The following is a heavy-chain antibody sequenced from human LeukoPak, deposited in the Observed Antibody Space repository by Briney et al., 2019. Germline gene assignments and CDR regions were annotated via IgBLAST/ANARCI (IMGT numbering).Heavy chain of an antibody. CDR1: GGSISSYY. D-gene: IGHD6-19*01. CDR2: IYYSGST. V-gene: IGHV4-59*08. Sequence: LETLSLTCTVSGGSISSYYWSWIRQPPGKGLGWIGYIYYSGSTNYNPSLKSRVTISVDTSKNQFSLKLSSVTAADTAVYYCARRAGDSSGWYTTYYFDYWGQGTLVTVSS. J-gene: IGHJ4*02. CDR3: ARRAGDSSGWYTTYYFDY.